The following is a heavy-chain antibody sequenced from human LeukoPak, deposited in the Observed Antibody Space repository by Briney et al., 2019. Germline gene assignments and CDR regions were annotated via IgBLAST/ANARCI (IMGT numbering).Heavy chain of an antibody. CDR2: ISAYNGNT. CDR1: GYTFTSYG. J-gene: IGHJ4*02. V-gene: IGHV1-18*01. Sequence: ASVKVSCKASGYTFTSYGISWLRQAPGQGLEWMGWISAYNGNTNYAQKLQGRVTMTTDTSTSTAYMELRSLRSDDTAVYYCARDRYYDSSGYYYNDYWGQGTLVTVSS. D-gene: IGHD3-22*01. CDR3: ARDRYYDSSGYYYNDY.